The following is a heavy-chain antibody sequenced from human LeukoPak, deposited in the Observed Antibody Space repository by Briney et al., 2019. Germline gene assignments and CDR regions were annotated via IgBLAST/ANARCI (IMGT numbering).Heavy chain of an antibody. D-gene: IGHD6-19*01. Sequence: GGSLRLSCAASGFTFSSYSMNWVRQAPGKGLEWVSYISSSSSTIYYADSVKGRFTISRDNAKNSLYLQMNSLRAEDTAVYYCASRYSGAVAGTYNQYYFDYWGQGTLVTVSS. CDR3: ASRYSGAVAGTYNQYYFDY. V-gene: IGHV3-48*01. J-gene: IGHJ4*02. CDR1: GFTFSSYS. CDR2: ISSSSSTI.